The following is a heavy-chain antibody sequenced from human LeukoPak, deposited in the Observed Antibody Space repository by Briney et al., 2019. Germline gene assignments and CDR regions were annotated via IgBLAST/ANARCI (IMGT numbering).Heavy chain of an antibody. CDR1: GFTVSSNY. V-gene: IGHV3-66*02. CDR2: IYSGGST. Sequence: GGSLRLSCAASGFTVSSNYMSWVRQAPGKGLEWVSVIYSGGSTYYADSVKGRFTISRDNSKNTLYLQMNSLRAEDTAVYYCARASTMVRGVIGAFDIWGQGPMVTVSS. D-gene: IGHD3-10*01. J-gene: IGHJ3*02. CDR3: ARASTMVRGVIGAFDI.